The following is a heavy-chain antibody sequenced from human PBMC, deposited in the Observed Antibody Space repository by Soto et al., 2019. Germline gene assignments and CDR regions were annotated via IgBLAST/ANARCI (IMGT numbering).Heavy chain of an antibody. CDR2: IGGSSGTT. CDR1: GLTFSNLA. D-gene: IGHD1-26*01. CDR3: AKFKGFNWSFVFDY. V-gene: IGHV3-23*01. Sequence: SVRLSCEVSGLTFSNLAMSWVRQAPGKGLEWASAIGGSSGTTFYADSVKGRFTISKDYAKNMLYLQMNSLRAEDTAVYYCAKFKGFNWSFVFDYWGQGVPVTVSS. J-gene: IGHJ4*02.